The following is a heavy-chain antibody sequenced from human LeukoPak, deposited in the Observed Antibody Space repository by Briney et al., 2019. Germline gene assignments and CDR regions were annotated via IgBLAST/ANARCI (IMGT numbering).Heavy chain of an antibody. J-gene: IGHJ2*01. CDR1: GFTFSSYA. CDR2: ISGSGGST. CDR3: AKDPASSPMVRGVHWYFDL. Sequence: PGGSLRLSCAASGFTFSSYAMSWVRQAPGKGLEWVSAISGSGGSTYYADSVKGRFTISRDNSKNTLYLQMNSLRAEDTAVYYCAKDPASSPMVRGVHWYFDLWGRGTLVTVSS. D-gene: IGHD3-10*01. V-gene: IGHV3-23*01.